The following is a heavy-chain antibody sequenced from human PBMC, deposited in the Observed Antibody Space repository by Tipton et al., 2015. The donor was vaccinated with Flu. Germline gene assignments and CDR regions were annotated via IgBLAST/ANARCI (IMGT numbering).Heavy chain of an antibody. J-gene: IGHJ4*02. CDR2: IYHSGST. D-gene: IGHD6-13*01. Sequence: TLSLTCAVSGYSISSGYYWGWIRQPPGKGLEWIGSIYHSGSTYYNPSLKSRVTISVDTSKSQFSLKLSSVTVADTAVYYCASHPSSTRGYWGQGTLVTVSS. V-gene: IGHV4-38-2*01. CDR1: GYSISSGYY. CDR3: ASHPSSTRGY.